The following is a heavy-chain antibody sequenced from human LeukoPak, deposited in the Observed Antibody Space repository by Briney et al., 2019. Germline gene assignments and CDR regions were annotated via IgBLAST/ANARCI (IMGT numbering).Heavy chain of an antibody. CDR3: AADCGGDCPNDAFDI. Sequence: VASVKVSCKASGFTFTTSAVQWVRQARGQRLEWIGWIVVGSGNTNYIQKFQERVTITRDMSTSTAYMELSSLRSEDTAVYYCAADCGGDCPNDAFDIWGKGQWSPSLQ. J-gene: IGHJ3*02. CDR1: GFTFTTSA. D-gene: IGHD2-21*02. CDR2: IVVGSGNT. V-gene: IGHV1-58*01.